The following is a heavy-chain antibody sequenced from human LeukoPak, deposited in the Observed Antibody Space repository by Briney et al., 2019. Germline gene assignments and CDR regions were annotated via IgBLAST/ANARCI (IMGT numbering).Heavy chain of an antibody. V-gene: IGHV3-7*04. Sequence: PGGSLRLSCAASGFTFTTYYMSWVRQAPGKGLEWVANIKQDGSEKYYVASVKGRFTVSRDNAKNSLYLQMSSLRAEDTAVYYCTRGSIAYYYMDVWGKGTTVTISS. D-gene: IGHD3-22*01. CDR3: TRGSIAYYYMDV. CDR2: IKQDGSEK. J-gene: IGHJ6*03. CDR1: GFTFTTYY.